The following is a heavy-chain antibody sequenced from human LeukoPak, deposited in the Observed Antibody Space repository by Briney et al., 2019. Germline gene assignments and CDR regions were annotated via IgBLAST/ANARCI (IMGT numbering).Heavy chain of an antibody. CDR3: TTDPTYYYGSGSSDY. D-gene: IGHD3-10*01. Sequence: PGGSLRLSCAAFGFTLSYAWMNWVRQAPGKGLEWVGRIKSKSDGGTTDYAAPVKGRFTISRDDSKNTLYLQMNSLKTEDSAVYYCTTDPTYYYGSGSSDYWGQGTLVTVSS. CDR2: IKSKSDGGTT. V-gene: IGHV3-15*01. CDR1: GFTLSYAW. J-gene: IGHJ4*02.